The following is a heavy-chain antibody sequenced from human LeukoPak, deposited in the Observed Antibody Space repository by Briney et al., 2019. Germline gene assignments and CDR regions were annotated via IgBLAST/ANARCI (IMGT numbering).Heavy chain of an antibody. Sequence: PSETLSLTCTVSGGSISSYYWSWIRQPPGKGLEWIGYIYYSGSTNYNPSLKSRVTISVDTSKNQFSLKLSSVTAADTAVYYCARVYYDSSGYPDIYYYYYMDVWGKGTTVTVSS. J-gene: IGHJ6*03. CDR2: IYYSGST. D-gene: IGHD3-22*01. CDR1: GGSISSYY. CDR3: ARVYYDSSGYPDIYYYYYMDV. V-gene: IGHV4-59*01.